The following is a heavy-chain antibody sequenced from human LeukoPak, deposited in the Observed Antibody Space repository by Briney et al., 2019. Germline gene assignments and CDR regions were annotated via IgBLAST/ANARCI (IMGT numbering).Heavy chain of an antibody. CDR2: INPITGDT. V-gene: IGHV1-2*02. D-gene: IGHD3-3*01. Sequence: ASVKVSCKASGYIFTGYYMHWVRQAPGQGLEWLGWINPITGDTKYAQKFQGSVTMTRDTSISTVYMELSRLTSDDTAIYYCARYFAVPDGGGFDYWGQGTLVTVSS. J-gene: IGHJ4*02. CDR1: GYIFTGYY. CDR3: ARYFAVPDGGGFDY.